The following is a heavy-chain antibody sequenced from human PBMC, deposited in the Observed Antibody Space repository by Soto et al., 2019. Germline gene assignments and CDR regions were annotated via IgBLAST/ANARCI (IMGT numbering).Heavy chain of an antibody. J-gene: IGHJ6*02. D-gene: IGHD2-15*01. CDR3: AREMVVAATRNYYYYGMDV. CDR2: ISYDGSNK. Sequence: QVQLVESGGGVVQPGRSLRLSCAASGFTFSSYAIHWVRQAPGKGLEWVAVISYDGSNKYYADSVKGRFTISRDNSKNTLYLQMNSLRAEDTAVYYCAREMVVAATRNYYYYGMDVWGQGTTVTVSS. V-gene: IGHV3-30-3*01. CDR1: GFTFSSYA.